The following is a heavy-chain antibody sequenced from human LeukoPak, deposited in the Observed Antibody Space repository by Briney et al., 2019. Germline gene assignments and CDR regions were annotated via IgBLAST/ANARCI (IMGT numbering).Heavy chain of an antibody. Sequence: GGSLRLSCAASGFTFSSYSMNWVRQAPGKGLEWVSSISSSSSYIYYADSVKGQFTISRDNAKNSLYLQMNSLRAEDTAVYYCARDSVGATPHYWGQGTLVTVSS. CDR3: ARDSVGATPHY. CDR2: ISSSSSYI. D-gene: IGHD1-26*01. CDR1: GFTFSSYS. J-gene: IGHJ4*02. V-gene: IGHV3-21*01.